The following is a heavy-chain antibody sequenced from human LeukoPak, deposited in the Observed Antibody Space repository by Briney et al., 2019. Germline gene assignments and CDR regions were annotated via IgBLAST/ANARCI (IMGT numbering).Heavy chain of an antibody. CDR2: INPNSGGT. CDR1: GYTFTGYY. Sequence: ASVKVSCKASGYTFTGYYMHWVRQAPGQGLEWMGWINPNSGGTNYAQKFQGRVTMTRDTSISTAYMELSRLRSDDTAVYYCARLDDSRGYYYGGDYWGQGTLVTVSS. CDR3: ARLDDSRGYYYGGDY. J-gene: IGHJ4*02. V-gene: IGHV1-2*02. D-gene: IGHD3-22*01.